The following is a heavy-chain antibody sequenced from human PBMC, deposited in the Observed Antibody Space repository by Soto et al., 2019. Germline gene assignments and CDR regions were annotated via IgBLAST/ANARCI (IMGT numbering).Heavy chain of an antibody. D-gene: IGHD3-22*01. V-gene: IGHV4-30-4*01. CDR1: GGSISSGDYY. CDR2: IYYSGST. CDR3: ARGAASRGYYDSSGYPLFDY. Sequence: TLSLTCTVSGGSISSGDYYWSWIRQPPGKGLEWIGYIYYSGSTYYNPSLKSRVTISVDTSKNQFSPKLSSVTAADTAVYYCARGAASRGYYDSSGYPLFDYWGQGTLVTVSS. J-gene: IGHJ4*02.